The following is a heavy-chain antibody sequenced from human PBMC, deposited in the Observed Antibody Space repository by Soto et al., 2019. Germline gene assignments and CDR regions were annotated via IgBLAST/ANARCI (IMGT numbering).Heavy chain of an antibody. Sequence: QVQLVQSGAEVKNPGSSVKVSCKDSGGTLSSYTISWVRQAPGQGLEWMGRIIPILGIATYAQKFQGRVTSTADKPTSTAYVELISLRAEDTAVYYCAIENMVRGYCLDYWGQGSLVTVSS. CDR3: AIENMVRGYCLDY. CDR1: GGTLSSYT. D-gene: IGHD3-10*01. CDR2: IIPILGIA. V-gene: IGHV1-69*08. J-gene: IGHJ4*02.